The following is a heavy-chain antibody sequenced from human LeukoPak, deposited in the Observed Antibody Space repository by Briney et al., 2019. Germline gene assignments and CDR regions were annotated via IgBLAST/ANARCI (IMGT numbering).Heavy chain of an antibody. Sequence: SETLSLTRTVSGGSISSGGYYWSWIRQHPGKGLEWIGYIYYSGSTYYNPSLKSRVTISVDTSKNQFSLKLSSVTAADTAMYYCASSMQSDAFDIWGQGTMVTVSS. CDR2: IYYSGST. V-gene: IGHV4-31*03. CDR3: ASSMQSDAFDI. D-gene: IGHD6-19*01. J-gene: IGHJ3*02. CDR1: GGSISSGGYY.